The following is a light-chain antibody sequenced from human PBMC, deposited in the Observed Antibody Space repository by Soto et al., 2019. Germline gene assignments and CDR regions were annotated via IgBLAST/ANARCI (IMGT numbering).Light chain of an antibody. CDR1: QGISSY. V-gene: IGKV1-9*01. J-gene: IGKJ1*01. Sequence: IQLTQSPSSLSASVGDRVTITCRASQGISSYLAWYQQKPVKAPKLLIYAASTLHSGVPSRFSGSGSGTDFTLTISSLQPEDCATYYWQQLNSYPRTFGQGTKVEIK. CDR3: QQLNSYPRT. CDR2: AAS.